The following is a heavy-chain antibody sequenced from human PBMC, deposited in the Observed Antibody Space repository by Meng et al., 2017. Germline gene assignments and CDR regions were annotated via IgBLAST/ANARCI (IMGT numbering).Heavy chain of an antibody. V-gene: IGHV3-21*01. CDR2: ISSSSSYI. CDR3: AISLVATRDIDY. D-gene: IGHD5-12*01. Sequence: EVELVGCGGGLVKHGGSLRLSCAASGFTFSSYSMNWVRQAPGKGLEWVSSISSSSSYIYYADSVKGRFTSSRDNAKNSLYLQMNSLRAEDTAVYYCAISLVATRDIDYWGQGTLVTVSS. J-gene: IGHJ4*02. CDR1: GFTFSSYS.